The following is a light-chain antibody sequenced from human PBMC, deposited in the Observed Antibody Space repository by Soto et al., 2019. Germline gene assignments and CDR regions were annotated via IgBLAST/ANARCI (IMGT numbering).Light chain of an antibody. CDR2: GAS. V-gene: IGKV3-20*01. CDR3: QQYHNSPRT. Sequence: EIVLTQSPGTLSLSPGERATLSCRASQSVSSNYLAWYQQKPGQAPRLLIYGASNRATGIPDRFSGSGSGTDFTLTIIRLEPEDFAVYSCQQYHNSPRTFGQGTKVEV. CDR1: QSVSSNY. J-gene: IGKJ1*01.